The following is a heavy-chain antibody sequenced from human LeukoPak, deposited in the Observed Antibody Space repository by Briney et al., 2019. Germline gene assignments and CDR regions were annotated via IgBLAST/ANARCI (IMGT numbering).Heavy chain of an antibody. Sequence: GRSLRLSCAASGFTFDDYAMHWVRQAPGKALEWVSGLSWSSGSIGYADSVKGRFTISRDNAENSLYLQMNSLRAEDTALYYCAKDVGYSSYYFDYWGQGTLVTVSS. D-gene: IGHD6-13*01. CDR2: LSWSSGSI. CDR3: AKDVGYSSYYFDY. V-gene: IGHV3-9*01. J-gene: IGHJ4*02. CDR1: GFTFDDYA.